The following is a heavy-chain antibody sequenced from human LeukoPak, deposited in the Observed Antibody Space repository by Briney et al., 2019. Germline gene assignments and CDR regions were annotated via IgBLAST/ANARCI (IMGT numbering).Heavy chain of an antibody. CDR3: AKVVFIVVVPAALVAFDI. CDR2: ISGSGGST. Sequence: GGSLRLSCAASGFTFSSYAMSWVRQAPGKGLEWVLAISGSGGSTYYADSVKGRFTISRDNSKNTLFLQMNSLRAEDTAVYYCAKVVFIVVVPAALVAFDIWGQGTMVTVSS. D-gene: IGHD2-2*01. CDR1: GFTFSSYA. V-gene: IGHV3-23*01. J-gene: IGHJ3*02.